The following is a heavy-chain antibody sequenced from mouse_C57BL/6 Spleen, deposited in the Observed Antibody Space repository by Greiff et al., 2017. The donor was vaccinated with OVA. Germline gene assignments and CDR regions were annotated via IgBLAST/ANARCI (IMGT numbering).Heavy chain of an antibody. CDR2: IYPGDGDT. D-gene: IGHD2-5*01. CDR3: ASSYYSNYFDY. V-gene: IGHV1-82*01. Sequence: VQLQQSGPELVKPGASVKISCKASGYAFSSSWMNWVKQRPGKGLEWIGRIYPGDGDTNYNGKFKGKATLTADKSSSTAYMQLSSLTSEDSAVYVCASSYYSNYFDYWGQGTTLTVSS. CDR1: GYAFSSSW. J-gene: IGHJ2*01.